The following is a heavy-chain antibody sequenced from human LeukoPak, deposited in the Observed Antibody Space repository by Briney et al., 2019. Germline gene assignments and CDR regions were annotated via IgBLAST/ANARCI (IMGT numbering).Heavy chain of an antibody. Sequence: GGSLRLSCAASGFTFSSYSVNWVRQAPGKGLEWVSSISTTSSYIYYADSVKGRFTIPRDNAKNSLFLQMNSLRAEDTAMYYCARGLYYDSSGYYLDSWGQGTLVTVSS. D-gene: IGHD3-22*01. CDR3: ARGLYYDSSGYYLDS. CDR2: ISTTSSYI. J-gene: IGHJ4*02. V-gene: IGHV3-21*01. CDR1: GFTFSSYS.